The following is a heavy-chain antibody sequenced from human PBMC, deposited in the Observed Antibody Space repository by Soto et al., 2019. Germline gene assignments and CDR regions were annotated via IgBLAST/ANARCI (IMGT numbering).Heavy chain of an antibody. CDR2: ISSSSSYI. CDR1: GFTFSSYS. J-gene: IGHJ3*02. Sequence: GGSLRLSCAASGFTFSSYSMNWVRQAPGKGLEWVSSISSSSSYIYYADSVKGRFTISRDNAKNSLYLQMNSLRAEDTAVYYCAAYHPMSHAFDIWGQGTMVTVSS. D-gene: IGHD2-2*01. V-gene: IGHV3-21*01. CDR3: AAYHPMSHAFDI.